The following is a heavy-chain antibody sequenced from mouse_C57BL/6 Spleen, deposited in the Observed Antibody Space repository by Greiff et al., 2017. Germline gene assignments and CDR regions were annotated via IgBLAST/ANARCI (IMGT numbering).Heavy chain of an antibody. CDR3: ARYSPYGSSLYYAMDY. Sequence: QVQLQQPGAELVRPGTSVKLSCKASGYTFTSYWMHWVKQRPGQGLAWIGVIDPSDSYTNYNQKFKGKATLTVDTSSSTAYMQLSSLTSEDSAVYYCARYSPYGSSLYYAMDYWGQGTSVTVSS. CDR2: IDPSDSYT. J-gene: IGHJ4*01. CDR1: GYTFTSYW. V-gene: IGHV1-59*01. D-gene: IGHD1-1*01.